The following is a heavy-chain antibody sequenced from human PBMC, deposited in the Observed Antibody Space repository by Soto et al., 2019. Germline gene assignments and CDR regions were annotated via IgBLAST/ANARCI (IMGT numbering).Heavy chain of an antibody. D-gene: IGHD5-12*01. CDR1: GFTVSSDG. CDR3: ASGARRLQFPPLDY. Sequence: GGSLRLSCAASGFTVSSDGMHWVRQAPGKGLEWVAVMWYDGSNKYYADSVKGRFTISRDNSKNTLYLQINSLRDEDTAVYYCASGARRLQFPPLDYWGQGTLVTVSS. J-gene: IGHJ4*02. CDR2: MWYDGSNK. V-gene: IGHV3-33*01.